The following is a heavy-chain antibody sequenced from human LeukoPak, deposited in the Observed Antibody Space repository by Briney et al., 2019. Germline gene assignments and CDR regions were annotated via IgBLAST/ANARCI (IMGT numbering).Heavy chain of an antibody. CDR3: ATTGATSPSSASWYNIEY. CDR2: IYYSGGT. V-gene: IGHV4-59*08. J-gene: IGHJ4*02. D-gene: IGHD6-13*01. CDR1: GGSVTSYY. Sequence: SETLSLTCTVSGGSVTSYYCNWVRQPPGRGLEWIGYIYYSGGTNYNPSLESRVTISLDTAKNQFSLKLRSVTAEDTAVYYCATTGATSPSSASWYNIEYWGQGTLVPVSS.